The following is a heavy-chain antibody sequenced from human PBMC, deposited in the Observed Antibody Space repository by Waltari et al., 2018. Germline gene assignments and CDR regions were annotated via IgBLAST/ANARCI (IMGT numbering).Heavy chain of an antibody. CDR1: GGSISSSSYY. CDR2: IYYSGST. D-gene: IGHD6-19*01. V-gene: IGHV4-39*07. J-gene: IGHJ4*02. Sequence: QLQLQESGPGMVKPSETLSLTCTVSGGSISSSSYYWGWIRQPPGKGLEGIGSIYYSGSTYYNPSLKSRVTISVDTSKNQFSLKLSSVTAADTAVYYCARLRRSCWYLSPQDPTQVAFDYWGQGTLVTVSS. CDR3: ARLRRSCWYLSPQDPTQVAFDY.